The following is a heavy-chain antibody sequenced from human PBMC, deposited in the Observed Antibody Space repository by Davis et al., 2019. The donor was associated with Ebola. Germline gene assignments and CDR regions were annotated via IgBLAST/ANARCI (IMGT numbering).Heavy chain of an antibody. CDR2: INTRGDAR. D-gene: IGHD3-9*01. Sequence: PGGSLRLSCVPSGFTSTSYSFNWIRQTPGKGLEWIAHINTRGDARVYADSVRGRFTISRDDAANSLSLQMDSLKHEDTAVYYCVRDYIFAFDSWGQGTPVTVSS. J-gene: IGHJ4*02. CDR3: VRDYIFAFDS. CDR1: GFTSTSYS. V-gene: IGHV3-48*02.